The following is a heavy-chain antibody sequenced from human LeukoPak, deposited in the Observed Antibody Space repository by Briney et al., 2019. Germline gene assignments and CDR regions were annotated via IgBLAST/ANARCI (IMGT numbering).Heavy chain of an antibody. CDR2: IRYDGSNK. CDR1: GFTFSSYG. CDR3: ARGEGSYNYFDY. Sequence: PGGSLRLSCAASGFTFSSYGMHWVRQAPGKGLEWVAFIRYDGSNKYYADSVKGRFTISRDNSKNTLYLQMNSLRAEDTAVYYCARGEGSYNYFDYWGQGTLVTVSS. V-gene: IGHV3-30*02. J-gene: IGHJ4*02. D-gene: IGHD1-26*01.